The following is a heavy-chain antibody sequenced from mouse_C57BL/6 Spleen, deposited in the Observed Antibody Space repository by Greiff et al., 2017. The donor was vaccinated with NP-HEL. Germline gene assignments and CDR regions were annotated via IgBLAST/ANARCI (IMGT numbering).Heavy chain of an antibody. Sequence: QVQLQQPGAELVKPGASVKLSCKASGYTFTSYWMHWVKQRAGQGLEWIGMIHPNSGSTNYNEKFKSKATLTVDKSSSTAYMQLSSLTSEDSAVYYCASYGNYGYYAMDYWGQGTSVTVSS. CDR3: ASYGNYGYYAMDY. V-gene: IGHV1-64*01. CDR2: IHPNSGST. D-gene: IGHD2-1*01. CDR1: GYTFTSYW. J-gene: IGHJ4*01.